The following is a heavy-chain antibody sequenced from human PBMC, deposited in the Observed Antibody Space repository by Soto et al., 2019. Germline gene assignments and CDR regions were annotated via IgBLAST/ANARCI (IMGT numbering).Heavy chain of an antibody. Sequence: PGKGLEWVSTINNSGGGTYSPDSMKGRFTISRDNSKNTVYLQINSLRAEGKAIYYXXXXXXXXXXXXXYWGQETLVTVSS. V-gene: IGHV3-23*01. CDR3: XXXXXXXXXXXXY. CDR2: INNSGGGT. J-gene: IGHJ4*02.